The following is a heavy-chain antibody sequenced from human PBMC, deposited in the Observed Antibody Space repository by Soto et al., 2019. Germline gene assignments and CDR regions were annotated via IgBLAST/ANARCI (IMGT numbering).Heavy chain of an antibody. CDR3: GRGGSWSSDY. CDR1: GFSFSNYG. CDR2: IWSDGSKR. Sequence: PVGSLRLSCVASGFSFSNYGMHWVRQAPGKGLEWVAVIWSDGSKRYYADSVKGRFTVSRDTDKNTLYLQMDSLRVEDTAVYYCGRGGSWSSDYWGQGTLVTVSS. D-gene: IGHD6-13*01. J-gene: IGHJ4*02. V-gene: IGHV3-33*01.